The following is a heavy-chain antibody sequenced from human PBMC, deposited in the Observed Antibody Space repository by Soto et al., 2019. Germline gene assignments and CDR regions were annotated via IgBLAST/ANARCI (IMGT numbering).Heavy chain of an antibody. CDR1: GYTFTSYG. CDR3: ARDGDIVVVVAATPYYFDY. CDR2: ISAYNGNT. Sequence: QVPLVQSGAEVKKPGASVKVSCKASGYTFTSYGISWVRQAPGQGLEWMGWISAYNGNTNYAQKLQGRVTMTTDTSTSTAYMELRSLRSDDTAVYYCARDGDIVVVVAATPYYFDYWGQGTLVTVSS. J-gene: IGHJ4*02. V-gene: IGHV1-18*01. D-gene: IGHD2-15*01.